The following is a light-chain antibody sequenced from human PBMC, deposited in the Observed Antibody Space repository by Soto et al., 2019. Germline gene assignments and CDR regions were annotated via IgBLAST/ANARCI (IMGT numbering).Light chain of an antibody. CDR2: DAS. V-gene: IGKV1-5*01. CDR1: QNINEW. CDR3: QRYNRYSRT. J-gene: IGKJ1*01. Sequence: DIQMTQSPSTLSASVGDRVTITCRASQNINEWLAWYQQKPGKAPKFMIYDASILESGVPSRFSGSGSGTEFTLTISILQPDDFATYYCQRYNRYSRTFGQGTKVEIK.